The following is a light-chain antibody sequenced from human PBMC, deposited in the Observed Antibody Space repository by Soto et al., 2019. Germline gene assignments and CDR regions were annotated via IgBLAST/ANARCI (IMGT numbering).Light chain of an antibody. Sequence: DIQMTPSPSYVSASVGDRVTITCRASQGIKNWLAWYQQKPGQAPNLLIYTGSSLQSGVPSRFSGSGSGTDFTLTINSLQPEDFATYYCQQAASFPITFGQGTRLETK. CDR1: QGIKNW. J-gene: IGKJ5*01. CDR2: TGS. CDR3: QQAASFPIT. V-gene: IGKV1-12*01.